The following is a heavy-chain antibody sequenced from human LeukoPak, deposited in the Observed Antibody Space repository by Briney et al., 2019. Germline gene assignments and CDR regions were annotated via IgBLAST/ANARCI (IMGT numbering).Heavy chain of an antibody. Sequence: SETLSLTWAVYGGSFSGYYWGWIRPPPGEGLGWIWEIKQSGSTNYNPSLKSRVTISVDTSKNQFSPKLSSVTAADTAVYYCAREFWSGYYNPYYYYYMDVWGKGTTVTVSS. J-gene: IGHJ6*03. CDR2: IKQSGST. CDR1: GGSFSGYY. D-gene: IGHD3-3*01. V-gene: IGHV4-34*01. CDR3: AREFWSGYYNPYYYYYMDV.